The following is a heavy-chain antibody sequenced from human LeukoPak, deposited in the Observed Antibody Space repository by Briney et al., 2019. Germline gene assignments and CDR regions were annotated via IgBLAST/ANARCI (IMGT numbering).Heavy chain of an antibody. CDR3: ARDGENPHYDY. D-gene: IGHD3-10*01. CDR2: INHSGST. V-gene: IGHV4-34*01. J-gene: IGHJ4*02. Sequence: SETLSLTCTVSGGSISSYYWSWIRQPPGKGLEWIGEINHSGSTNYNPSLKSRVTISVDTSKNQFSLKLSSVTAADTAVYYCARDGENPHYDYWGQGTLVTVSS. CDR1: GGSISSYY.